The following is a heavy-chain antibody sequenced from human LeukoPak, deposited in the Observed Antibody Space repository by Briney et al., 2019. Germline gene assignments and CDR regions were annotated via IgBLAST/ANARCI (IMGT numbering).Heavy chain of an antibody. Sequence: GGSLRLSCAASGFTVSSNYMSWVRQAPGKGLEWVSVIYSGGGAYYADSVKGRFTISRHSSKNTLYLQMNSLRAEGTAVYYCARDRPAAGFYYFDYWGQGTLVTVSS. CDR3: ARDRPAAGFYYFDY. CDR1: GFTVSSNY. D-gene: IGHD6-13*01. V-gene: IGHV3-53*04. CDR2: IYSGGGA. J-gene: IGHJ4*02.